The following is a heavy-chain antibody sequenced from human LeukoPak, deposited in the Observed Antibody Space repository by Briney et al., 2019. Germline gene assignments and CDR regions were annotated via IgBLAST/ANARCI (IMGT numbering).Heavy chain of an antibody. D-gene: IGHD3-22*01. J-gene: IGHJ4*02. CDR2: TAGSGISK. Sequence: GGSLRLSCVASVFTFNSYTMSWVRQAPWRGLEWASSTAGSGISKDYADSVRGRFTISKDKSKNTLYLQMDNLRAEDTGVYFRARLPTFYYDSSGYHYDYWGQGTLVTVSS. V-gene: IGHV3-23*01. CDR1: VFTFNSYT. CDR3: ARLPTFYYDSSGYHYDY.